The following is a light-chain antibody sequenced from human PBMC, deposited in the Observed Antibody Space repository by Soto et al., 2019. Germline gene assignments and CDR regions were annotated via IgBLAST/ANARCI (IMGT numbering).Light chain of an antibody. CDR3: QQYGSSPQT. CDR1: QSVSSIY. V-gene: IGKV3-20*01. Sequence: TQSPGTLSLSPGERATLSCRASQSVSSIYLAWYQQKPGQAPSLLIYATSSRATGIPDRFSGSGSGTDFTLTISRLEPEDFAVYYCQQYGSSPQTFGQGTKVDI. CDR2: ATS. J-gene: IGKJ1*01.